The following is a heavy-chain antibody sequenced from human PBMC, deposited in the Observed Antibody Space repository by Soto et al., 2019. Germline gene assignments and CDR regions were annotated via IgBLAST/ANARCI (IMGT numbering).Heavy chain of an antibody. D-gene: IGHD6-19*01. CDR2: ISISGGST. V-gene: IGHV3-23*01. J-gene: IGHJ4*02. Sequence: PGGSLRLSCAASGFTFSIYAMSWVRQAPGKGLGWVSGISISGGSTDYADSVKGRFTIARDSSKNTLYLQMNSLRAEDTAIYYCAKDLTCGSQWLVSRDRFGWGQGTLVTVSS. CDR3: AKDLTCGSQWLVSRDRFG. CDR1: GFTFSIYA.